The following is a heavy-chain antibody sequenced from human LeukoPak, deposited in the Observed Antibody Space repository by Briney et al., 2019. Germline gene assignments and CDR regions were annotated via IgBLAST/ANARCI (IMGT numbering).Heavy chain of an antibody. CDR3: ARQNNTYHHYNLGWFDP. CDR2: TYCRSKWYN. J-gene: IGHJ5*02. V-gene: IGHV6-1*01. Sequence: SQTLSLTCAISGDSVSSNSAAWNWIRQSPSRGLEWLGRTYCRSKWYNDYAVSVKSRITINPDTSKNQFSLQLSSVTPEDTAVYYCARQNNTYHHYNLGWFDPWGQGTLVTVSS. CDR1: GDSVSSNSAA. D-gene: IGHD5-24*01.